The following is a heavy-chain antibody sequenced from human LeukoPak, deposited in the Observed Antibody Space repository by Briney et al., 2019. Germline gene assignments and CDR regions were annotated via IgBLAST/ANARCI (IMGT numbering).Heavy chain of an antibody. J-gene: IGHJ4*02. V-gene: IGHV3-66*01. D-gene: IGHD6-13*01. CDR1: GFNVSSNY. CDR2: IYSGGST. CDR3: ARVDSRTAQFDY. Sequence: GGSLRLSCAVSGFNVSSNYLNWVRQAPGKGPEWVSVIYSGGSTYYADSVKGRFTISRDNSKNTLYLQMNSLRAEDTAVYHCARVDSRTAQFDYWGQGTLVTVSS.